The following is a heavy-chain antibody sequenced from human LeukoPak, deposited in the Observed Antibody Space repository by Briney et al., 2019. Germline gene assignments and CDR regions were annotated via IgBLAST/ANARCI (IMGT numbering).Heavy chain of an antibody. J-gene: IGHJ4*02. V-gene: IGHV1-69*01. CDR3: AKDRYSYAFEYSDS. D-gene: IGHD5-18*01. CDR1: GGTFSSYA. Sequence: EASVKVSCKASGGTFSSYAISWVRQAPGQGLEWMGGIIPIFGTANYAQKFQGRVTITADESTSTAYMELSSLRSEDTAVYYCAKDRYSYAFEYSDSWGQGTLVTVSS. CDR2: IIPIFGTA.